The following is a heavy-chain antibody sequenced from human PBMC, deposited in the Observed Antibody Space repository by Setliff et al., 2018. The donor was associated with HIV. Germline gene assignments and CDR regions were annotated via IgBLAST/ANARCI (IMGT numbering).Heavy chain of an antibody. D-gene: IGHD5-12*01. CDR2: IYFTGSS. CDR3: ARVQMAYEAFNV. V-gene: IGHV4-59*01. J-gene: IGHJ3*01. Sequence: SETLSLTCTVSGGSISTYYWSWIRQPPGKGLEWIGSIYFTGSSDNNPSLKSRVTLSVDTSKHQFSLKLSSVTAADTAVYYCARVQMAYEAFNVWGQGTMVTVAS. CDR1: GGSISTYY.